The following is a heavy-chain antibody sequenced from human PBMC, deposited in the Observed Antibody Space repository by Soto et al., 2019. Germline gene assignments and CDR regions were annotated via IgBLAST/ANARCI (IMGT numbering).Heavy chain of an antibody. Sequence: PGGSLRLSCSASGFTFSSYAMHWVRQAPGKGLEYVSGSVEGRFTISRDNSKNTLYLQMSGLSADDTAVYYCVKSRGGNNFDFFDWGQGALVTVSS. V-gene: IGHV3-64D*06. CDR3: VKSRGGNNFDFFD. J-gene: IGHJ4*02. D-gene: IGHD5-12*01. CDR1: GFTFSSYA.